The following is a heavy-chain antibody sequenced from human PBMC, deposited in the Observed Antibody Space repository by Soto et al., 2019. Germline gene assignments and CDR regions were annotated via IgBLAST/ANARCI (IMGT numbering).Heavy chain of an antibody. CDR2: ISYDGSNK. D-gene: IGHD6-13*01. CDR3: AKDRRQQLPHY. Sequence: PGGSLRLSCAASGFAFSSYGMHWVRQAPGKGLEWVAVISYDGSNKYYADSVKGRFTISRDNSKNTLYLQMNSLRAEDTAVYYCAKDRRQQLPHYWGQGTLVTVSS. J-gene: IGHJ4*02. CDR1: GFAFSSYG. V-gene: IGHV3-30*18.